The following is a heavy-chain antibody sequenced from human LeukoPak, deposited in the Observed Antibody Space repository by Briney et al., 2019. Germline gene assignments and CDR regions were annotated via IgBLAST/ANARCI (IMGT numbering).Heavy chain of an antibody. CDR2: IFYSGST. D-gene: IGHD3-22*01. CDR3: ARVKGATHYYDSSGYSGFGFDY. J-gene: IGHJ4*02. CDR1: SGSISTSNYY. Sequence: SETLSLTCTVSSGSISTSNYYWGWVRQPPGKALEWIGNIFYSGSTYYSPSLKSRVTISVDTSKNQFSLKLSSVTAADTAVYYCARVKGATHYYDSSGYSGFGFDYWGQGTLVTVSS. V-gene: IGHV4-39*07.